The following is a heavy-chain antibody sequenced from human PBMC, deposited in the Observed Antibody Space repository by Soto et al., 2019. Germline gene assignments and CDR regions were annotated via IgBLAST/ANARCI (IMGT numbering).Heavy chain of an antibody. CDR1: GFTFSSYS. V-gene: IGHV3-21*01. D-gene: IGHD2-15*01. CDR2: IISSSSYI. J-gene: IGHJ6*02. CDR3: ARDYVYCSGGSCTWDYYYGMDV. Sequence: PGGSLRLSCAASGFTFSSYSMNWVRQAPGKGLEWVSSIISSSSYIYYADSVKGRFTISRDNAKNSLYLQMNSLRAEDTAVYYCARDYVYCSGGSCTWDYYYGMDVWGQGTTVTVSS.